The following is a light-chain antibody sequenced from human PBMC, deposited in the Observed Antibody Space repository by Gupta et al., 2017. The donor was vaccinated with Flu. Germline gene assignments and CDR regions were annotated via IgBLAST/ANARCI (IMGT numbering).Light chain of an antibody. CDR1: SGHSSYA. J-gene: IGLJ3*02. CDR2: LNSDGSH. CDR3: QTWGTGRV. Sequence: VKLTGTLSSGHSSYAIAWHQQQPEKGPRYLMKLNSDGSHSKGDGIPDRFSGSSSGAERYLTISSLQSEDEADYYCQTWGTGRVFGGGTKLTVL. V-gene: IGLV4-69*01.